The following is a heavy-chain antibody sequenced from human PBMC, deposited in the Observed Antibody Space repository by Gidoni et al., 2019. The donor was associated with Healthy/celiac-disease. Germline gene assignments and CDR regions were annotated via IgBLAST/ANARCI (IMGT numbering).Heavy chain of an antibody. J-gene: IGHJ3*02. V-gene: IGHV4-38-2*01. D-gene: IGHD2-21*02. Sequence: QVQLQESGPGLVKPSETLSLTCAVPGYALSSGYYWGWIRQPPGKGLEWIGSIYHSGSTYYNPPLKSRLTISVDTSKNQFSLMLSSVTAADTAVYYCASLYCGGDCYSGKGAFDIWGQGTMVTVSS. CDR2: IYHSGST. CDR3: ASLYCGGDCYSGKGAFDI. CDR1: GYALSSGYY.